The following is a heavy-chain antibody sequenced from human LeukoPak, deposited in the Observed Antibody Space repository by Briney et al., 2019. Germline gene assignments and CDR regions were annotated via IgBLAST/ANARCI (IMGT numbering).Heavy chain of an antibody. J-gene: IGHJ4*02. CDR3: ARDGGYSSSSSASFDY. V-gene: IGHV1-69*13. D-gene: IGHD6-13*01. CDR1: GGTFSSYA. CDR2: IIPIFGTA. Sequence: SVKVSCKASGGTFSSYAISWVRQAPGQGLEWMGGIIPIFGTANYAQKFQGRVTITADESTSTAYMELSSLRSEDTAAYYCARDGGYSSSSSASFDYWGQGTLVTVSS.